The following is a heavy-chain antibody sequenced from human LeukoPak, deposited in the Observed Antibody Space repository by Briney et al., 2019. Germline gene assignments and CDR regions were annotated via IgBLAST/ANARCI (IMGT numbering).Heavy chain of an antibody. CDR3: ATVYDSSYAFDI. J-gene: IGHJ3*02. V-gene: IGHV1-24*01. CDR1: GYTLTELS. Sequence: ASVKVSCKVSGYTLTELSMHWVRQAPGEGLEWMGGFDPEDGETIYAQKFQGRVTMTEDTSTDTAYMELSSLRSEDTAVYYCATVYDSSYAFDIWGQGTMVTVSP. CDR2: FDPEDGET. D-gene: IGHD3-22*01.